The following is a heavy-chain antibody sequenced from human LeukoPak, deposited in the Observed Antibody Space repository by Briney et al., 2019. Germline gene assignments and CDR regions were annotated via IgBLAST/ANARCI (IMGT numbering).Heavy chain of an antibody. J-gene: IGHJ4*02. CDR1: GLTFSSNC. CDR3: ARFPRGGFDY. V-gene: IGHV4-59*05. Sequence: GSLRLSCAASGLTFSSNCMSWVRQPPGKGLEWIGGIYYSGSTYYNPSLKSRGTIFVDTTKKQCSLKLSSVTAAHTAVYYCARFPRGGFDYWGQGTLVTVSS. CDR2: IYYSGST. D-gene: IGHD3-10*01.